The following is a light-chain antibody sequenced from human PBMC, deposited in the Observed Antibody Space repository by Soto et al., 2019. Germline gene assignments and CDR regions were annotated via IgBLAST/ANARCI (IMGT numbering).Light chain of an antibody. CDR1: QSVSRNF. CDR3: QQYATPPGT. CDR2: GAS. Sequence: EIVLTQSPGTLSLSPGERATLSCRASQSVSRNFLAWYQQRPGQAPKLLISGASSRAAGIPDRFSGSGSGPDFTLTISRLEAEDFALYSCQQYATPPGTFGQGTKLEIK. J-gene: IGKJ2*02. V-gene: IGKV3-20*01.